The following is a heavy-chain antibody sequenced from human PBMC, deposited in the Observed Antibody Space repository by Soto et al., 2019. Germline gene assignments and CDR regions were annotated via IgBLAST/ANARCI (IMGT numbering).Heavy chain of an antibody. CDR3: ATSYDYVWGSSRYSPSFDY. CDR1: WGSIVSGGCC. CDR2: IYHSGST. Sequence: SETLSLTWAVAWGSIVSGGCCWSWIRQPPGKGLEWIGYIYHSGSTYYNPSLKSRVTISVDTSKNQFSLKLSSVTAADTAVYYCATSYDYVWGSSRYSPSFDYWGQGTLVTVSS. V-gene: IGHV4-30-2*03. J-gene: IGHJ4*02. D-gene: IGHD3-16*02.